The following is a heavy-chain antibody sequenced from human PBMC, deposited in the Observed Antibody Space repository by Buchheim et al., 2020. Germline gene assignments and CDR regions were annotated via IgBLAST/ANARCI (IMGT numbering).Heavy chain of an antibody. V-gene: IGHV1-69*09. CDR2: IIPILGIA. D-gene: IGHD3-3*01. CDR1: GGTFSSYT. CDR3: ARDGRGLRFLEWLFDY. J-gene: IGHJ4*02. Sequence: QVHLVQSGAEVKKPGSSVKVSCKASGGTFSSYTISWVRQAPGQGLEWMGRIIPILGIANYAQKFQGRVTITADKSTSTAYMELSSLRSEDTAVYYCARDGRGLRFLEWLFDYWGQGTL.